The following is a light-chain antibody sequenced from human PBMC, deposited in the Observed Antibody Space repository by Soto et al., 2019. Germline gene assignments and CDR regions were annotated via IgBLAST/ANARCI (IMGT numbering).Light chain of an antibody. J-gene: IGKJ1*01. V-gene: IGKV1-5*03. Sequence: DVQMPQSPPTLSASVGDRVTITCRASQNINKWLAWHQQKPGKAPKLLIYAASDLDRGVPSRFSGSGSGTEFTLTISRLQPDDFATYYCQQYNSLSTFGQGTRWIS. CDR3: QQYNSLST. CDR1: QNINKW. CDR2: AAS.